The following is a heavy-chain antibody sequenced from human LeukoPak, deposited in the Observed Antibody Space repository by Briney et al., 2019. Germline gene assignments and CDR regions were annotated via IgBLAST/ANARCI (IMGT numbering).Heavy chain of an antibody. V-gene: IGHV3-23*01. D-gene: IGHD6-19*01. Sequence: PGGSLRLSCAASVFTFSSYSMSWVRQAPGKGLEWVSAISGSGGSTYYADSVKGRFTISRDNSKNTLYLQMNSLKTEDTAMYYCTRDRDNSGWFRGAGDYWGQGTLVTVSS. CDR1: VFTFSSYS. CDR2: ISGSGGST. J-gene: IGHJ4*02. CDR3: TRDRDNSGWFRGAGDY.